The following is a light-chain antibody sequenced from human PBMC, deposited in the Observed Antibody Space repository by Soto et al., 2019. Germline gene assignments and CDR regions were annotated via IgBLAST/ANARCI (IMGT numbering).Light chain of an antibody. Sequence: YELTQPPSVSVAPGKTARITCGGNNIGSKSVHWYQQKPGQAPVLVIYYDSDRPSGIPERFSGSTSGNTATLTISRVEAGDEADYYCQVWDSSSDHVVFGGGTKLTVL. CDR1: NIGSKS. CDR3: QVWDSSSDHVV. V-gene: IGLV3-21*04. J-gene: IGLJ2*01. CDR2: YDS.